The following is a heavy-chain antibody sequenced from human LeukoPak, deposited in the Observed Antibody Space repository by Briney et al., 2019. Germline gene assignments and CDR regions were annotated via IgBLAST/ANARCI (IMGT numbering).Heavy chain of an antibody. V-gene: IGHV4-39*01. CDR3: ASVRRGFGESSKYYAYYYMGV. CDR1: GGSISSSSYY. D-gene: IGHD3-10*01. CDR2: IYYSGST. Sequence: PSETLSLTCTVSGGSISSSSYYWGWIRQPPGKGLEWIGNIYYSGSTYYNPSLKSRVTISLDTSKNQFSLKLSSVTAADTAVYYCASVRRGFGESSKYYAYYYMGVWGKGTTVTISS. J-gene: IGHJ6*03.